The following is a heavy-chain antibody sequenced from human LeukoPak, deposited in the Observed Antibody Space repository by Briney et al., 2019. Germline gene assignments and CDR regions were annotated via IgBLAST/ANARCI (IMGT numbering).Heavy chain of an antibody. D-gene: IGHD3-10*01. CDR1: GFTFGDYG. CDR3: TGSFGELTFFDY. CDR2: IRSKAYGGTT. Sequence: GGSLRLSWTTSGFTFGDYGMSWVRQAPGKGLEWVGFIRSKAYGGTTENAASVKGRFTISRDDSKSIAYLQMNSLKTEDTAVYYCTGSFGELTFFDYWGLGTLVTVSS. J-gene: IGHJ4*02. V-gene: IGHV3-49*04.